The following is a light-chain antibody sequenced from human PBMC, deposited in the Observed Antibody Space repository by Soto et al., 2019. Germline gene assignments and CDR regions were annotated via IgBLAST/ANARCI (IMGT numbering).Light chain of an antibody. CDR3: CSYATSSVV. CDR2: EVS. J-gene: IGLJ1*01. V-gene: IGLV2-23*02. Sequence: QSALTQPASVSGSPGQSITISCSGTSSDVGGYNLVSWYQQHPGRAPKLLIYEVSQRPSGVSSRFSGSKSGNTATLTISGVQPEDEADYHCCSYATSSVVFGTGTKVTV. CDR1: SSDVGGYNL.